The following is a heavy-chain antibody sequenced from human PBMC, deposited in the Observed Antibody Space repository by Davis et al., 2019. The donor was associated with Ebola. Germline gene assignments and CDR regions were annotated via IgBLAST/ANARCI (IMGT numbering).Heavy chain of an antibody. V-gene: IGHV3-30*19. CDR3: ARATVLDY. CDR1: GFTLSGYD. Sequence: GESLKISCAASGFTLSGYDMNWVRQAPGKGLQWVAVIWDDGSNKYYADSVKGRFTISRDNSKNTLYLQMNSLRAEDTAVYYCARATVLDYWGQETLVTVSS. CDR2: IWDDGSNK. D-gene: IGHD1-1*01. J-gene: IGHJ4*02.